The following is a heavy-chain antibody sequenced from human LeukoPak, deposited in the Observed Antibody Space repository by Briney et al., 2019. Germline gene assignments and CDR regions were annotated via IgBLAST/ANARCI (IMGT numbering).Heavy chain of an antibody. CDR1: GESFSGYY. CDR3: ARGVGYCSGGSCYPDY. Sequence: SETLSLTCAVYGESFSGYYWSWIRQPPGKGLEWIGEINHSGSTNYNPSLKSRVTISVDTSKNQFSLKLSSVTAADTAVYYCARGVGYCSGGSCYPDYWGQGTLVTVSS. J-gene: IGHJ4*02. CDR2: INHSGST. V-gene: IGHV4-34*01. D-gene: IGHD2-15*01.